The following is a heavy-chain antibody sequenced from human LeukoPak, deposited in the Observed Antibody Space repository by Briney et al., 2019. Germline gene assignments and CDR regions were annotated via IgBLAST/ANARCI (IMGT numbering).Heavy chain of an antibody. J-gene: IGHJ2*01. CDR2: IYYSGST. CDR1: GGSISSYY. CDR3: ARGVHGDYRWYFDL. D-gene: IGHD4-17*01. V-gene: IGHV4-59*01. Sequence: SETLSLTCTVSGGSISSYYWSWIRQLPGKGLEWIGYIYYSGSTNYNPSLKSRVTISVDTSKNKFSLKLSAVTAADTAVYYCARGVHGDYRWYFDLWGRGTLVTVSS.